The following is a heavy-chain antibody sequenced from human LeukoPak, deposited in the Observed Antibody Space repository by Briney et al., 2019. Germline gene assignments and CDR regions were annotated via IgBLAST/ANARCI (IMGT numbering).Heavy chain of an antibody. CDR3: ARGVTIFGVVTPRWFDP. Sequence: GGSLRLSCAASGFTFSSYWMNWVRQAPGKGLEWVANIKQDGSEKKYVDSVKGRFTVSRDNAKNSLDLQMNSLRAEDTAVYYCARGVTIFGVVTPRWFDPWGQGTLVTVSS. J-gene: IGHJ5*02. D-gene: IGHD3-3*01. CDR2: IKQDGSEK. V-gene: IGHV3-7*01. CDR1: GFTFSSYW.